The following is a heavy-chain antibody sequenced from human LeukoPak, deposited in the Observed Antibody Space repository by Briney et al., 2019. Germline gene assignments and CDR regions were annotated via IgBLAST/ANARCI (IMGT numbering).Heavy chain of an antibody. D-gene: IGHD2-8*01. V-gene: IGHV5-51*01. CDR2: SYPADSDT. J-gene: IGHJ6*03. Sequence: ERLQSPCKGAGYSSTSYWIGRVRQMPGKGLEWMGISYPADSDTRYSPSFEGQVIISVDKSISTAYLKWSSLKASHTAMYYVARHGHCTNGVCYSDYYYYMDVWGKGTTVTVSS. CDR1: GYSSTSYW. CDR3: ARHGHCTNGVCYSDYYYYMDV.